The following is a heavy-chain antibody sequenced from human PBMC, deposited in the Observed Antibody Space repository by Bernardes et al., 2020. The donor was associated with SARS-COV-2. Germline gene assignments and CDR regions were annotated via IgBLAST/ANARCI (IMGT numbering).Heavy chain of an antibody. CDR1: GYTFSNHN. CDR3: AVGSPNCWACGNF. V-gene: IGHV1-8*01. J-gene: IGHJ4*02. D-gene: IGHD1-1*01. CDR2: MNPISGDT. Sequence: ASVKVSCKVSGYTFSNHNINWVRVRQATGQGLEWVVWMNPISGDTGYAQNLQGRVSMTRDTSISTAYLELNSLRSNDTDLYYCAVGSPNCWACGNFWSQGTMITGSP.